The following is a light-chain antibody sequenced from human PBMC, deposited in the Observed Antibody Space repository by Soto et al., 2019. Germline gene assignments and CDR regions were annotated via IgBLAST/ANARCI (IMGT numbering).Light chain of an antibody. CDR3: CSYAGSYNRV. CDR2: DVG. Sequence: QSALTQPRSVSGSPEQSVTISCTGTSSDVGGYNYVSWYQQHPGKAPKLMIYDVGKRPSGVPDRFSGSKSDNTASLTISGLQAEDEADYYCCSYAGSYNRVLGTGTKVT. J-gene: IGLJ1*01. V-gene: IGLV2-11*01. CDR1: SSDVGGYNY.